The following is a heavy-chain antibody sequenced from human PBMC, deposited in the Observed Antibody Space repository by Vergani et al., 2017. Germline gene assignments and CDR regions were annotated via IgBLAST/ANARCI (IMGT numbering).Heavy chain of an antibody. J-gene: IGHJ4*02. CDR2: INAGNGHT. CDR3: ARESGSSWYSYFDY. D-gene: IGHD6-13*01. Sequence: QVQLVQSGAEVKKPGSSVKVSCKASGYTFTSYAMHWVRQAPGQRLEWMGWINAGNGHTKYSQKFQGRVTITRDTSASTAYMELSSLRSEDTAVDYCARESGSSWYSYFDYWGQGTLVTVSS. CDR1: GYTFTSYA. V-gene: IGHV1-3*01.